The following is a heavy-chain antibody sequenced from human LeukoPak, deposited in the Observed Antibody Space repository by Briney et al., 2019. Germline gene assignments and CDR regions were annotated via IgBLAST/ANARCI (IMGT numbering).Heavy chain of an antibody. CDR2: ISAYNGNT. CDR3: ARCGYDILTGYYQNYYYMDV. D-gene: IGHD3-9*01. CDR1: GYTFTSYG. Sequence: GASVKVSCKASGYTFTSYGISWVRQAPGQGLEWMGWISAYNGNTNYAQKLQGRVTMTTDTSTSTAYMELRSLRSDDTAVYYCARCGYDILTGYYQNYYYMDVWGKGTTVTVSS. V-gene: IGHV1-18*01. J-gene: IGHJ6*03.